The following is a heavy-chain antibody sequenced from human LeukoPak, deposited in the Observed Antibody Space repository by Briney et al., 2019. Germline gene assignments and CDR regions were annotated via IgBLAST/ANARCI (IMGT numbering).Heavy chain of an antibody. D-gene: IGHD6-6*01. CDR2: INSDGSST. J-gene: IGHJ4*02. V-gene: IGHV3-74*01. Sequence: GGSLRLSCAASGSSFSRYWMHWVRQAPGKGLVWVSHINSDGSSTSYADSVKGRFTISRDNAKNTLYLQMNSLRAEDTAVYYCARSLYSSSSVDYWGQGTLVTVSS. CDR3: ARSLYSSSSVDY. CDR1: GSSFSRYW.